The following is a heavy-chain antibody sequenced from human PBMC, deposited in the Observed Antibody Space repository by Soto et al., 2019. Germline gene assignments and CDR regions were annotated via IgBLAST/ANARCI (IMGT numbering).Heavy chain of an antibody. J-gene: IGHJ4*02. Sequence: PGGSLRLSCAASGFTFGGSAMHWVRQASGKGLEWVGHIRSKTNSYATAYAESVKGRFTISRDDSMNTAYLQMNSLKTEDTAVYFCTTQTAPPKSMLVRTDYNFDYWGQGTLVTVSS. D-gene: IGHD3-10*01. CDR2: IRSKTNSYAT. V-gene: IGHV3-73*01. CDR1: GFTFGGSA. CDR3: TTQTAPPKSMLVRTDYNFDY.